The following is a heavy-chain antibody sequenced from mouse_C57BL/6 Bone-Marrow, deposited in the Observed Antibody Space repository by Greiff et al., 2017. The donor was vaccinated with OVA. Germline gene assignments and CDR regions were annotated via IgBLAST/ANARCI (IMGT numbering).Heavy chain of an antibody. D-gene: IGHD1-1*01. Sequence: EVQGVESGGGLVKPGGSLKLSCAASGFTFSSYAMSWVRQTPEKRLEWVATISDGGSYTYYPDNVKGRFTISRDNAKNNLYLQMSHLKSEDTAMYYCARGLTTVVDYFDYWGQGTTLTVSS. J-gene: IGHJ2*01. CDR1: GFTFSSYA. CDR3: ARGLTTVVDYFDY. V-gene: IGHV5-4*01. CDR2: ISDGGSYT.